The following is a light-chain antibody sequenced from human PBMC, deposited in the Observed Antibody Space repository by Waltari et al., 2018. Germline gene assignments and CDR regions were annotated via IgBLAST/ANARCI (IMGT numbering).Light chain of an antibody. Sequence: QSVLTQPPSVSGAPGQRVTISCTGSWSNIGAGYDVHWYQQLPGKAPTLLSYGVNTLPPGVPDRFFGSKSGTSASLAIPGLQPEDEADYYCQSYDTSLGVVFGGGTKLTVL. J-gene: IGLJ2*01. CDR1: WSNIGAGYD. V-gene: IGLV1-40*01. CDR2: GVN. CDR3: QSYDTSLGVV.